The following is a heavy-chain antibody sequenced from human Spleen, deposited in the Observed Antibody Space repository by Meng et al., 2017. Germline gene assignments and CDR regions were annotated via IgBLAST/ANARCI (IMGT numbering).Heavy chain of an antibody. J-gene: IGHJ4*02. CDR2: INSDGSSV. D-gene: IGHD5-24*01. Sequence: EGQMVESGGGLVQPGGAVRLPFVASGFTISTYWLHWVRQAPGKGLVWVSRINSDGSSVNYADSVKGRFTISRDNAKDTLYLQMNSLRAEDTAVYYCARDIRDGYNSIDYWGQGTLVTVSS. CDR3: ARDIRDGYNSIDY. CDR1: GFTISTYW. V-gene: IGHV3-74*01.